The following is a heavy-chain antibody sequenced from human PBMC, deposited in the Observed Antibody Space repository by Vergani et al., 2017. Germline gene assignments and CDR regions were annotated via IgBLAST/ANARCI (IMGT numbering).Heavy chain of an antibody. V-gene: IGHV3-30*02. Sequence: VPLVASGGGVVPRGGSLRLSCATSGFTLSNYDMQWIRQGPGKGLEFVAFIQFDGSNQYYADSVKGRFTLSRDFSKNTLYLQMNSLSTDATATYYCAKHFRGWGIDYGGQGTQVIVSS. D-gene: IGHD3-16*01. CDR2: IQFDGSNQ. J-gene: IGHJ4*02. CDR1: GFTLSNYD. CDR3: AKHFRGWGIDY.